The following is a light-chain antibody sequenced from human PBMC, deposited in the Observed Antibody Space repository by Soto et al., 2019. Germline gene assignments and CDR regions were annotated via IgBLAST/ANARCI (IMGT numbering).Light chain of an antibody. CDR2: KDS. Sequence: SYELTQPPSVSVSPGQTARITCSGDALPKQYAYWYQQKPGQAPVLVIYKDSERPSGIPERFSGSSSGTTVTLTISGVQAEDGAEYYWQSADSSGTYVVFGGGTQLTVL. J-gene: IGLJ2*01. V-gene: IGLV3-25*03. CDR1: ALPKQY. CDR3: QSADSSGTYVV.